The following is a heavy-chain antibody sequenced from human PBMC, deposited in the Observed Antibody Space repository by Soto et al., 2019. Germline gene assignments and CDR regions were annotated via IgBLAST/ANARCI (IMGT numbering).Heavy chain of an antibody. Sequence: PSETLSLTCTVSGGSISSYYWSWIRQPPGKGLEWIGYIYYSGSTNYNPSLKSRVTISGDTSKNQFSLKLSSVTAADTAVYDCARGPRVIVGATRNWFDPWGQGALVTVSS. D-gene: IGHD1-26*01. CDR3: ARGPRVIVGATRNWFDP. CDR1: GGSISSYY. V-gene: IGHV4-59*01. J-gene: IGHJ5*02. CDR2: IYYSGST.